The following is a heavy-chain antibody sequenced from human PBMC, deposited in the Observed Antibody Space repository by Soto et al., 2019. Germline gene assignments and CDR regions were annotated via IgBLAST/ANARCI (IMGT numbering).Heavy chain of an antibody. CDR2: ISVSVGIT. J-gene: IGHJ6*04. CDR3: AKVFYYYYGMDV. CDR1: GFTFSSYA. Sequence: WGSLRLSCAASGFTFSSYAMSWVRQAPGKGLEWVSAISVSVGITYYADSVKGRFTISRDNSKNTLYLQMNSLRAEDTAVYYCAKVFYYYYGMDVWGKGNTVTVSA. V-gene: IGHV3-23*01.